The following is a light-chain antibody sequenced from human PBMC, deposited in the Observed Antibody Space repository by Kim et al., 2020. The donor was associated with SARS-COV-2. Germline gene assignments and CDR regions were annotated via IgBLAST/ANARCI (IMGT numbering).Light chain of an antibody. J-gene: IGKJ2*01. CDR1: QSVTGDY. CDR3: QQYGGSPPYT. CDR2: GAS. V-gene: IGKV3-20*01. Sequence: EIVLTQSPGTLSLSPGERATLSCRASQSVTGDYFAWYQQKPGQAPRLLIYGASSRATGIPDRFSGSGSGTDFTLTINRLEPEDFAVYYCQQYGGSPPYTFGQGTKLEI.